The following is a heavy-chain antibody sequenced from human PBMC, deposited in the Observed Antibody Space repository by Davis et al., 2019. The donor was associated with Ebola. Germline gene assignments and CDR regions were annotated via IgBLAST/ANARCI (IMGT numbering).Heavy chain of an antibody. J-gene: IGHJ4*02. Sequence: GGSLRLSCAASGFTFSSFEIHWIRQAPGKGLEWVALVTPDGSNKYYADSLKGRFTISRDNSENTVLLQMNGLKTDDTAMYYCARDFDYWGQGTLVAVS. CDR1: GFTFSSFE. CDR3: ARDFDY. CDR2: VTPDGSNK. V-gene: IGHV3-30*04.